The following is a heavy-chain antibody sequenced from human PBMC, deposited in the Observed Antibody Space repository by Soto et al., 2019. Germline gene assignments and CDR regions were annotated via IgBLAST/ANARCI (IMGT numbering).Heavy chain of an antibody. D-gene: IGHD2-21*02. CDR3: AREGALLFGGNSDYYSTMDV. CDR1: GGSIRSYS. Sequence: SETLSPTCTGPGGSIRSYSWSWVRQPPGKGLEWIGYIYHSGSTYYNPSLKSRVTISVDRSKNQFSLKLSSVTAADTAFYYCAREGALLFGGNSDYYSTMDVWGQGTTVTVSS. CDR2: IYHSGST. V-gene: IGHV4-30-2*01. J-gene: IGHJ6*02.